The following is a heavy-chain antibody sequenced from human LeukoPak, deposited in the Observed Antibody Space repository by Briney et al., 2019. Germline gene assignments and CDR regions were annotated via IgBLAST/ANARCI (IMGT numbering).Heavy chain of an antibody. CDR3: ARDGPGGIVGATHWFDP. CDR2: IYSGGST. J-gene: IGHJ5*02. CDR1: GFTVSSNY. D-gene: IGHD1-26*01. V-gene: IGHV3-53*01. Sequence: GGSLRLSCAASGFTVSSNYMSWVRQAPGKGLEWVSVIYSGGSTYYADSVKGRFTISRDNSKNTLYLQMNSLRAEDTAVYYCARDGPGGIVGATHWFDPWGQGTLVTVSS.